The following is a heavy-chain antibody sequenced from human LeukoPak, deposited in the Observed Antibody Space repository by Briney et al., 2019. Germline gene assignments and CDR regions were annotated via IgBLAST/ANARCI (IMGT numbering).Heavy chain of an antibody. CDR1: GGSISSGGYY. V-gene: IGHV4-30-2*01. J-gene: IGHJ3*02. CDR3: ARAQPLAMSIPNRDAFDI. CDR2: IYHSGST. Sequence: SETLSLTCTVSGGSISSGGYYWSWIRQPPGKGLEWIGYIYHSGSTYYNPSLKSRVTISVDRSKNQFSLKLSSVTAADTAVYYCARAQPLAMSIPNRDAFDIWGQGTMVTVSS. D-gene: IGHD2-21*01.